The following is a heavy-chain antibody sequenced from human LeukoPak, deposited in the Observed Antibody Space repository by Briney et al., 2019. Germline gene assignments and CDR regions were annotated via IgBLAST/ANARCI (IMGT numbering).Heavy chain of an antibody. V-gene: IGHV3-74*01. CDR1: GFTFSRYS. CDR2: INSGGMST. J-gene: IGHJ4*02. Sequence: PGGALRLSCAASGFTFSRYSMHWVREAPGKGLLWVSHINSGGMSTFYADSVKGRFTISRDKAKNTLYLQMNSLRAEDTAVYYCARGGFYGGKVDYWGQGTLVTV. CDR3: ARGGFYGGKVDY. D-gene: IGHD4-23*01.